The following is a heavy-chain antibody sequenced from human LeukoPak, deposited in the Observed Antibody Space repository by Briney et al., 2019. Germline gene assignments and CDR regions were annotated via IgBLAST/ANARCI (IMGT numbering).Heavy chain of an antibody. J-gene: IGHJ5*02. CDR1: GGSFSDYD. V-gene: IGHV4-34*01. CDR2: INHSGRT. CDR3: ERVWRKRTNAHSWFDP. Sequence: SETLSLTCAVYGGSFSDYDWSWIRQPPGKGLEWIGEINHSGRTNYNPSLKSRVTISVDTSKNQFSLRLSSVTAADTAVYYCERVWRKRTNAHSWFDPWGQGTLVTVSS. D-gene: IGHD3-16*01.